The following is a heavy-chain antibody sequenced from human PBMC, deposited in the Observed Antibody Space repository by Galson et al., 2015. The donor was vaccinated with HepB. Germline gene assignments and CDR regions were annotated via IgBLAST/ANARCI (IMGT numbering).Heavy chain of an antibody. CDR1: GFTFSSYA. V-gene: IGHV3-23*01. CDR2: ISGSGGST. D-gene: IGHD5-24*01. CDR3: ATQDGYNLDY. J-gene: IGHJ4*02. Sequence: SLRLSCAASGFTFSSYAMSWVRQAPGKGLEWVSAISGSGGSTYYADSVKGRFTISRDNSKNTLYLQMNSMRAEDTAVYYCATQDGYNLDYWGREPWSPSPQ.